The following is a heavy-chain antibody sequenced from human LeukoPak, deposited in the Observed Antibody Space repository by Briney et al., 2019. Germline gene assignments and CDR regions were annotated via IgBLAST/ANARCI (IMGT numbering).Heavy chain of an antibody. Sequence: SQTLSLTCAISGDSVSSNSVGWNLIRQSPSRGLEWLGRTYYRSKWYSHYAVSVRSRVTINPDTSKNQFSLQLNSVTPEDTAVYYCARSKNNAFGIWGQGTMVTVSS. CDR2: TYYRSKWYS. CDR3: ARSKNNAFGI. CDR1: GDSVSSNSVG. J-gene: IGHJ3*02. V-gene: IGHV6-1*01.